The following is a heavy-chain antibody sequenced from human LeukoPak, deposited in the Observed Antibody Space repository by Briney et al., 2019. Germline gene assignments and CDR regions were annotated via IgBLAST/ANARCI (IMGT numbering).Heavy chain of an antibody. CDR3: ARHYYGSGSLYFDY. CDR1: EYTFTGYY. J-gene: IGHJ4*02. CDR2: INPNNGGT. V-gene: IGHV1-2*02. Sequence: ASVKVSCKASEYTFTGYYMHWVRQAPGQGLEWMGWINPNNGGTDYAQQFQGRVTMTRDASISTAYLQWSSLKASDTAMYYCARHYYGSGSLYFDYWGQGTLVTVSS. D-gene: IGHD3-10*01.